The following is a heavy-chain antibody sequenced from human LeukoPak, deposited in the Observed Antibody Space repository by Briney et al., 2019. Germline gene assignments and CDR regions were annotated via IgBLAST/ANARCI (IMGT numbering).Heavy chain of an antibody. D-gene: IGHD3-10*01. Sequence: GGSLRLSCAASGFTFSSYAMSWVRQAPGKGLEWVSDISGSGGSTYCGDSVKGRFTISRDNSKNTLYLQMNSLRDEDTAVYYCAKKEVTYCYGSEAPYYYYGMDVCGQGTTVTVS. CDR2: ISGSGGST. J-gene: IGHJ6*02. CDR1: GFTFSSYA. CDR3: AKKEVTYCYGSEAPYYYYGMDV. V-gene: IGHV3-23*01.